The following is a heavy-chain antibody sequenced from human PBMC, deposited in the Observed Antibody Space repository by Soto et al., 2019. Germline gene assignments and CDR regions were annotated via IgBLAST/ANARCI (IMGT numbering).Heavy chain of an antibody. J-gene: IGHJ4*02. D-gene: IGHD3-3*01. CDR2: IYYSGST. CDR3: ARHLLEWLSPSYYFDY. V-gene: IGHV4-39*01. Sequence: PSATLSLTCTVSGGSISSSSYYWGWIRQPPGKGLEWIGSIYYSGSTYYNPSLKSRVTISVDTSKNQFSLKLSSVTAADTAVYYCARHLLEWLSPSYYFDYWGQGTLVTVSS. CDR1: GGSISSSSYY.